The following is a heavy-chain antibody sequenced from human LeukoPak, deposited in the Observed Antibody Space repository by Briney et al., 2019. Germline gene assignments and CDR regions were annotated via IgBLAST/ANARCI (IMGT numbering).Heavy chain of an antibody. CDR2: IYYSGST. J-gene: IGHJ6*03. D-gene: IGHD1-7*01. CDR3: ARDSHSDWNYPDWYYYYMDV. Sequence: SETLSLTYTVSGGFISSNSYYWGWIRQPPGKGLEWIGSIYYSGSTYYNSSLKSRVTMSVDTSKNQFSLKLSSVTAADTAVYYCARDSHSDWNYPDWYYYYMDVWGKGTTVTVSS. CDR1: GGFISSNSYY. V-gene: IGHV4-39*02.